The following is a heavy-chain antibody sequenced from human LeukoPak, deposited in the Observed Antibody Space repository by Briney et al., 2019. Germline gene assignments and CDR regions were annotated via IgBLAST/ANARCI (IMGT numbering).Heavy chain of an antibody. V-gene: IGHV3-30*04. J-gene: IGHJ4*02. Sequence: GGSLRLSYAASGFTFSSYAMHWVRQAPGKGLEWVAVISYDGSNKYYADSVKGRFTISRDNSKNTLYLQMNSLRAEDTAVYYCARKDRGGNIDYWGQGTLVTVSS. D-gene: IGHD3-10*01. CDR3: ARKDRGGNIDY. CDR1: GFTFSSYA. CDR2: ISYDGSNK.